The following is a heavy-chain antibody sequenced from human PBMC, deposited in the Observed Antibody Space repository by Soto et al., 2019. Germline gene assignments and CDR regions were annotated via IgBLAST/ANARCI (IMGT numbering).Heavy chain of an antibody. CDR2: IYYSGST. V-gene: IGHV4-39*01. J-gene: IGHJ5*02. CDR1: GGSISSSSYY. CDR3: ARQGKDNWNDDWFDP. Sequence: SETLALTCTVSGGSISSSSYYWGWIRQPPGKGLEWIGSIYYSGSTYYNPSLKSRVTISVDTSKNQFSLKLSSVTAADTAVYYCARQGKDNWNDDWFDPWGQGTLVTVSS. D-gene: IGHD1-20*01.